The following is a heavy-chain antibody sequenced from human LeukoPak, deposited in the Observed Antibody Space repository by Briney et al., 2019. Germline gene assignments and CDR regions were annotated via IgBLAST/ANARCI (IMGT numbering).Heavy chain of an antibody. CDR1: GFTFSSYS. D-gene: IGHD1-26*01. CDR2: ISYDGSNK. CDR3: AREWTQSGGVNAFDI. J-gene: IGHJ3*02. Sequence: PGGSLRLSCAASGFTFSSYSMNWVRQAPGKGLEWVAVISYDGSNKYYADSVKGRFTISRDNSKNTLYLQMNSLRAEDTAVYYCAREWTQSGGVNAFDIWGQGTMVTVSS. V-gene: IGHV3-30*03.